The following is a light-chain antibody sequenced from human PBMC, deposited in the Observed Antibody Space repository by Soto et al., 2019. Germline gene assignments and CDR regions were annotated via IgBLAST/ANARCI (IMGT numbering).Light chain of an antibody. CDR3: QQRNHYPYT. Sequence: DIQLTQFPSFLSASVEDRVTISCRASYDISSSLAWYQQEPGKPPKLLIYDSSTLQTGVPSRLTGSRSGRKFTLTISGLQFGDFATYFCQQRNHYPYTFGQGTKLEI. CDR1: YDISSS. V-gene: IGKV1-9*01. CDR2: DSS. J-gene: IGKJ2*01.